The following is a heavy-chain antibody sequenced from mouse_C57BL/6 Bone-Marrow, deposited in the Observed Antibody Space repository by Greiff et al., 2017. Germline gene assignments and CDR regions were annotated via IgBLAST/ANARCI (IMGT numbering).Heavy chain of an antibody. D-gene: IGHD2-4*01. CDR3: ARQVYYYYYGDY. V-gene: IGHV5-6*01. J-gene: IGHJ2*01. CDR2: ISSGGSYT. Sequence: EVQLVESGGDLVKPGGSLKLSCAASGFTFSSYGMSWVRQTPDKRLEWVATISSGGSYTYYPDSVKGRFTISRDNAKNTLYLQMSSLKSEDTAMYNCARQVYYYYYGDYWGQGTTLTVSS. CDR1: GFTFSSYG.